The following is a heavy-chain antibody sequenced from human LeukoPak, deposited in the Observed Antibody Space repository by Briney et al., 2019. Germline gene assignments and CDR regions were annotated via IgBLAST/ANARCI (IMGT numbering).Heavy chain of an antibody. D-gene: IGHD2-2*02. CDR1: GFSFRSYW. J-gene: IGHJ4*02. Sequence: GGSLRLSCAASGFSFRSYWMTWVRQAPGKGLDWVANIKQDGSEKYYVDSVKGRFTISRDNAKNSLYLQMNSLRAEDTALYYCAKAPCSSTSCYMFDYWGQGTLVTVSS. CDR3: AKAPCSSTSCYMFDY. V-gene: IGHV3-7*03. CDR2: IKQDGSEK.